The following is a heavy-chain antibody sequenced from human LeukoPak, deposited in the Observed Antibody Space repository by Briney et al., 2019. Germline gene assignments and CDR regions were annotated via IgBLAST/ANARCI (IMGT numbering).Heavy chain of an antibody. CDR3: ARKLTIIGAKYFDY. CDR1: GGSFSGYY. V-gene: IGHV4-34*01. D-gene: IGHD3-3*01. CDR2: INHSGST. J-gene: IGHJ4*02. Sequence: PSETLSLTCAVYGGSFSGYYWSWIRQPPGKGLEWIGEINHSGSTNYNPSLKSRVTISVDTSKNQFSLKLSSVTAADTAVYYCARKLTIIGAKYFDYWGQGTLVTVSS.